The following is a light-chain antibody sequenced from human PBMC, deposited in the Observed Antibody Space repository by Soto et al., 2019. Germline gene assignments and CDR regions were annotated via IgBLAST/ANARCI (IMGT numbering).Light chain of an antibody. J-gene: IGLJ1*01. CDR2: EVS. Sequence: QSVLTQPRSVSGSPGQSVTISCTGTSSDVGGYKFVSWYQQHPGKAPKFMIYEVSKRPSGVPDRFSGSKSGNTAFLTISGLHAEDEADYYCCSYAGFYTSVFGTGTKLTVL. CDR3: CSYAGFYTSV. V-gene: IGLV2-11*01. CDR1: SSDVGGYKF.